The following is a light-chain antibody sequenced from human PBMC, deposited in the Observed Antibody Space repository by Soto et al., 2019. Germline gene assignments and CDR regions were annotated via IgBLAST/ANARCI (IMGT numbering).Light chain of an antibody. J-gene: IGKJ4*01. V-gene: IGKV1-5*01. CDR2: DAS. CDR1: QSISSW. CDR3: QQYHTYPLT. Sequence: DIQMTQSPSTLSASVGDRVTITCRASQSISSWLAWYQRKPGKAPKLLIYDASSLESGVPSRFSGRGSGTEFTLTISSLHPDDFATYYCQQYHTYPLTFGGGTKVDIK.